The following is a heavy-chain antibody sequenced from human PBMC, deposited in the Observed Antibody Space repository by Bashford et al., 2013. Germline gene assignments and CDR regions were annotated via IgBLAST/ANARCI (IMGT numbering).Heavy chain of an antibody. D-gene: IGHD3-22*01. V-gene: IGHV3-21*01. CDR3: AKTYYYDDSGSHFPGYYYGLDV. CDR2: ITSSSSLT. Sequence: VRQAPGKGLEWLSYITSSSSLTFYADSVRGRFTIFRDNAKNSLYLHMNSLRAEDTALYYCAKTYYYDDSGSHFPGYYYGLDVWGQGDHGHRLL. J-gene: IGHJ6*02.